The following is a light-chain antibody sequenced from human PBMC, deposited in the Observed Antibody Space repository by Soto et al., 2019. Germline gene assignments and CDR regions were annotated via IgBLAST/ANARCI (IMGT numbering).Light chain of an antibody. CDR2: DAS. Sequence: DLQMTPSLSSLSASVGDRSTITCQASQNINNYVNWYQQKPGRDHKLMIYDASNFEAGVNSRFRGSGSGTDFTLTIRRMQPEDIATYYCKPYDSFPFTLGPGKKLDIK. CDR3: KPYDSFPFT. J-gene: IGKJ3*01. V-gene: IGKV1-33*01. CDR1: QNINNY.